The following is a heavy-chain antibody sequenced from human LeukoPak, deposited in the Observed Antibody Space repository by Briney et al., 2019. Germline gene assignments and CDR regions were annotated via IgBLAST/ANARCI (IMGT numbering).Heavy chain of an antibody. CDR1: GFTFSSFG. Sequence: QPGRSLRLSCAASGFTFSSFGMHWVSQAPGKGLEWVAVIWYDASNKYYADSVKGRFTISRDNSKNTLYLHMNSLRDDDTAVYYCVRGVGVSRFNYLDPWGQGTLVIVSS. CDR3: VRGVGVSRFNYLDP. V-gene: IGHV3-33*01. J-gene: IGHJ5*02. D-gene: IGHD1-7*01. CDR2: IWYDASNK.